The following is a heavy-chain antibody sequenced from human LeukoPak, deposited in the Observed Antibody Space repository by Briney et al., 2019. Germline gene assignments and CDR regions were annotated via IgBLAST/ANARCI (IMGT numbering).Heavy chain of an antibody. J-gene: IGHJ4*02. CDR2: IYYTGNT. CDR3: ARDNSGVLDY. V-gene: IGHV4-31*03. D-gene: IGHD3-10*01. Sequence: PSQTLSLTCTVAGAFISSGGYYWSWIRQCPGKGLEWIGYIYYTGNTYYNPSLKSRVAISVDTSKNQFSLKLSSVTAADTAMYYCARDNSGVLDYWGQGTLVTVSS. CDR1: GAFISSGGYY.